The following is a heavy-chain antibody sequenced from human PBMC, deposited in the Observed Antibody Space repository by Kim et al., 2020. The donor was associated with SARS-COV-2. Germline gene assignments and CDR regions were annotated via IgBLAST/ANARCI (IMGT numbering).Heavy chain of an antibody. CDR2: IFPVFGTA. D-gene: IGHD2-21*01. CDR1: GGTFTSYA. V-gene: IGHV1-69*13. J-gene: IGHJ6*02. Sequence: SVKVSCKASGGTFTSYAISWVRQAPGQGLEWVGGIFPVFGTATYSKKFRGRVTINADDSTGTTNMELDSLTSDDTAVYYCARGESGDRWYSSGLDVWGQ. CDR3: ARGESGDRWYSSGLDV.